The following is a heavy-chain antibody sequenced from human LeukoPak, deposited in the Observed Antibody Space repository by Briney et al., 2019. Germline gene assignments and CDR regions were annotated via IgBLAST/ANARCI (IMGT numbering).Heavy chain of an antibody. CDR1: GFTFSSYW. Sequence: GGSLRLSCAASGFTFSSYWMSWVRQAPGKGLEWVANIKQDGSEKYYVDSVKGRFTISRDNAKNSLYLQMNSLRAEDTAVHYCARTLHDFWSGYASYFDYWGQGTLVTVSS. V-gene: IGHV3-7*01. D-gene: IGHD3-3*01. CDR3: ARTLHDFWSGYASYFDY. J-gene: IGHJ4*02. CDR2: IKQDGSEK.